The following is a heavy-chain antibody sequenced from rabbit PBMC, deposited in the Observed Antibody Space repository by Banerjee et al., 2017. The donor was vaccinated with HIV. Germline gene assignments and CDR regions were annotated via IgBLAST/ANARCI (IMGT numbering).Heavy chain of an antibody. D-gene: IGHD4-1*01. V-gene: IGHV1S45*01. CDR2: INTISGDT. CDR1: GFDFSSCYM. CDR3: ARDLAGVIGWNFNL. J-gene: IGHJ4*01. Sequence: QEQLEESGGGLVKPGASLTLTCTASGFDFSSCYMSWVRQAPGKGLEWIACINTISGDTVYATWAKGRFTISKASWTTVTLQMTSLTAADTATYFCARDLAGVIGWNFNLWGPGTLVTVS.